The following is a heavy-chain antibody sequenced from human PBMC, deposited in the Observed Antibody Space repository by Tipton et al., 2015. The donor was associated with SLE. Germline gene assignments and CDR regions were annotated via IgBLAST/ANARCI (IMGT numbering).Heavy chain of an antibody. CDR2: IYTSGST. D-gene: IGHD3-22*01. J-gene: IGHJ3*02. CDR3: ARDAYDSRPTDAFDI. Sequence: TLSLTCTVSGGSISSGSYYWSWIRQPAGKGLEWIGRIYTSGSTNYNPSLKSRVTISVDTSKNQFSLKLSSVTAADTAMYYCARDAYDSRPTDAFDIWGQGTMVTVSS. V-gene: IGHV4-61*02. CDR1: GGSISSGSYY.